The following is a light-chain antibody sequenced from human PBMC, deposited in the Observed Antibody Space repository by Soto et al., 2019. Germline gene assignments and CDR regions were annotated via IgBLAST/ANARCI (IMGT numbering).Light chain of an antibody. Sequence: DIQITQSPSTLSSSVGDRVTITCGASQSMSSWLAWYQQKPGKAPTALIYDASSLESGLPSRFSGSGSGTEFSLTLSSLQPDDFATYYCQQYNHYWTFGQGTQVDIK. CDR3: QQYNHYWT. J-gene: IGKJ1*01. CDR2: DAS. V-gene: IGKV1-5*01. CDR1: QSMSSW.